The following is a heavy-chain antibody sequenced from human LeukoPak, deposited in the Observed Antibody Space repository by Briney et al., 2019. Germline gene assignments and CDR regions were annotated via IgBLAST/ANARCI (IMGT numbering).Heavy chain of an antibody. CDR2: INPNSGGT. V-gene: IGHV1-2*02. D-gene: IGHD3-22*01. J-gene: IGHJ5*02. CDR1: GYTFTGYY. Sequence: ASVKVSCKASGYTFTGYYMHWVRQAPGQGLEWMGWINPNSGGTNYAQKFQGRVTMTRDTSISTAYMELSRLRSDDTAVYYCARELRLVYDSSGYYYGEFDPWGQGTLVTASS. CDR3: ARELRLVYDSSGYYYGEFDP.